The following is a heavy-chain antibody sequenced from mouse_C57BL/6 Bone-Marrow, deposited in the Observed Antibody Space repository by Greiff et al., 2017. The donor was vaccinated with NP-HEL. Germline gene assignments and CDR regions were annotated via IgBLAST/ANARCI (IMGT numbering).Heavy chain of an antibody. CDR1: GFSFNTYA. Sequence: EVQLVESGGGLVQPKGSLKLSCAASGFSFNTYAMNWVRQAPGKGLEWVARIRSKSNNYATYYADSVKDRFTISRDDSESMLYLQMNNLKTEDTAMYYCVRHGPPWGYFDVWGTGTTVTVSS. V-gene: IGHV10-1*01. CDR3: VRHGPPWGYFDV. D-gene: IGHD4-1*01. CDR2: IRSKSNNYAT. J-gene: IGHJ1*03.